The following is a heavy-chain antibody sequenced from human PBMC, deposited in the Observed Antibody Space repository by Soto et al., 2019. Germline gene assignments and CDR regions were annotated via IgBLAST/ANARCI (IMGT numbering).Heavy chain of an antibody. Sequence: ASVKVSCKASGYTFTSYDINWVRQATGQGLEWMGWMNPNSGNTGYAQKFQGRVTMTRNTSISTAYMELSSLRSEDTAVYYCARGVKRYWSGGSCYSLTYYFDYWGQGTLVTVSS. D-gene: IGHD2-15*01. V-gene: IGHV1-8*01. CDR3: ARGVKRYWSGGSCYSLTYYFDY. CDR2: MNPNSGNT. CDR1: GYTFTSYD. J-gene: IGHJ4*02.